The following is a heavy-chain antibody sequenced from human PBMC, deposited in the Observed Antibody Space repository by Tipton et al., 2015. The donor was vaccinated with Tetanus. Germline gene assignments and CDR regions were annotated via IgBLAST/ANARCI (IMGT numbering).Heavy chain of an antibody. J-gene: IGHJ6*02. V-gene: IGHV4-59*01. CDR3: ARDRGLTTSGGIGMDV. D-gene: IGHD4-17*01. Sequence: LSCTVSGGSISNYYWSWIRQPPGKGLEWIGYIYYSGSTNYNPSLKSRVTISVDTSKNQFSLKLTSVTAADTAVYYCARDRGLTTSGGIGMDVWGQGTTVTVSS. CDR1: GGSISNYY. CDR2: IYYSGST.